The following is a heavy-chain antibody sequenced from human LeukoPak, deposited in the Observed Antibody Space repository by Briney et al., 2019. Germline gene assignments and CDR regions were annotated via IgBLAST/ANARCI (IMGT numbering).Heavy chain of an antibody. CDR3: ARDDVGYCSAGSCQGFDY. CDR1: GYSISSGYY. CDR2: IYHSGST. V-gene: IGHV4-38-2*02. J-gene: IGHJ4*02. D-gene: IGHD2-15*01. Sequence: PSETLSLTCAVSGYSISSGYYWGWIRQPPGKGLEWIGSIYHSGSTYYNPSLKSRVTISVDTSKNQFSLKLSSVTAADTAVYYCARDDVGYCSAGSCQGFDYWGQGTLVTVSS.